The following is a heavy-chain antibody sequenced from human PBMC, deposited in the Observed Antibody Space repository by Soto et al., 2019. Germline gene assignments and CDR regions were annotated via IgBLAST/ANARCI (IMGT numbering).Heavy chain of an antibody. D-gene: IGHD3-9*01. Sequence: EVQVLESGGGLAQPGRSLRLSCAVSGLSFSSYAMTWVRQSPGKGLEWVSSISRSGNSTYSADSVRGRFTISSDNSKNTLYLQMNILRTVDTAVYYCAKDAKILDWLPTSYYFDFWGQGTLVNVSS. CDR1: GLSFSSYA. CDR2: ISRSGNST. J-gene: IGHJ4*02. CDR3: AKDAKILDWLPTSYYFDF. V-gene: IGHV3-23*01.